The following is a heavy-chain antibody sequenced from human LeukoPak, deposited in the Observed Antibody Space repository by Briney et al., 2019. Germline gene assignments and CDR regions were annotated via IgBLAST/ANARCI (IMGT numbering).Heavy chain of an antibody. CDR3: ARDQAHTNYDILTGTPEPYFDY. D-gene: IGHD3-9*01. Sequence: SGGSLRLSCAASGFTFSSYAMHWVRQAPGKGLEWVAVISYDGSNKYYADSVKGRFTISRDNSKNTLYLQMNSLRAEDTAVYYCARDQAHTNYDILTGTPEPYFDYWGQGTLVTVSS. CDR1: GFTFSSYA. J-gene: IGHJ4*02. V-gene: IGHV3-30-3*01. CDR2: ISYDGSNK.